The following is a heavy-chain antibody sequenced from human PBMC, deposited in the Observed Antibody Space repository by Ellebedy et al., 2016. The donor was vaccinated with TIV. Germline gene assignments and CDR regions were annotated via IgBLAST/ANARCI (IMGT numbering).Heavy chain of an antibody. V-gene: IGHV3-74*01. D-gene: IGHD2-2*02. J-gene: IGHJ5*02. CDR1: GFTFSTYW. CDR3: ARGIVDLPSSIRWFDP. CDR2: IIGDGRMT. Sequence: GGSLRLSCSASGFTFSTYWMYWVRQVPGKGLEWVSRIIGDGRMTDYADSVKGRFTVSRDNAKNTLYLQMNSLRAEDTAVYYCARGIVDLPSSIRWFDPWGQGTQVTVSS.